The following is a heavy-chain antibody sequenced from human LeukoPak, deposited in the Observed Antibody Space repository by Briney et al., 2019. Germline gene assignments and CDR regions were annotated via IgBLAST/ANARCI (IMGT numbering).Heavy chain of an antibody. CDR1: GYTFTSYG. V-gene: IGHV1-18*01. CDR3: ARDWAPDYYDSSGF. J-gene: IGHJ4*02. D-gene: IGHD3-22*01. Sequence: GASVQVSCKASGYTFTSYGISWVRQAPGQGLEWMGWISAYNGNTNYAQKLQGRVTMTTDTSTSTAYMELRSLRSDDTAVYYCARDWAPDYYDSSGFWGQGTLVTVSS. CDR2: ISAYNGNT.